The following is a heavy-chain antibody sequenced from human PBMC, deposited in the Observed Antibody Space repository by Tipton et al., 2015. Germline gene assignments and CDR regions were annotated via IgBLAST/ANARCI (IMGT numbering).Heavy chain of an antibody. CDR2: ISHSGST. V-gene: IGHV4-38-2*02. CDR3: ARDLEHGMDV. J-gene: IGHJ6*02. D-gene: IGHD5-24*01. Sequence: TLSLTCAVSAYSISTDYYWGWIRQPPGKGLEWIGTISHSGSTYYNPSLKSRVTISADTSKNQFSLMLRSVTAADTAVYYCARDLEHGMDVWGQGTTVTVSS. CDR1: AYSISTDYY.